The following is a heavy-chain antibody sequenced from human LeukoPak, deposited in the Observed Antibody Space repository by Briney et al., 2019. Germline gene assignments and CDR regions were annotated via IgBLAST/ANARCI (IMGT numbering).Heavy chain of an antibody. D-gene: IGHD4-11*01. J-gene: IGHJ5*02. V-gene: IGHV3-7*01. Sequence: PGGSLRLSCAASGFTFRSYWMSWVRQAPEKGLEWVANIKEDGSEKNYVDSVKGRFTISRDNAKNSLSQQMNSLRAEDTAVYYCSRGGYSNRDAWGQGSLVIVSS. CDR1: GFTFRSYW. CDR2: IKEDGSEK. CDR3: SRGGYSNRDA.